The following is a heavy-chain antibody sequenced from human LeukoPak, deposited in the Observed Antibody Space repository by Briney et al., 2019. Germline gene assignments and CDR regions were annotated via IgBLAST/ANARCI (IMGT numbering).Heavy chain of an antibody. CDR3: AKDLVVVAALYYFDY. CDR1: GFTFSSYA. D-gene: IGHD2-15*01. CDR2: ISGSGGST. Sequence: GGSLRLSCAASGFTFSSYAMSWVRQAPGKGLEWVPAISGSGGSTYYADSVKGRFTISRDNSKNTLYLQMNSLRAEDTAVYYCAKDLVVVAALYYFDYWGQGTLVTVSS. V-gene: IGHV3-23*01. J-gene: IGHJ4*02.